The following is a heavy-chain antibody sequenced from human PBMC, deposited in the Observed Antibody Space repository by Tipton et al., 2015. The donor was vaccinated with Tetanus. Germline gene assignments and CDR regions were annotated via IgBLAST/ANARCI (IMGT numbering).Heavy chain of an antibody. CDR3: ARANFDSSKKGPFDS. D-gene: IGHD3-3*01. V-gene: IGHV4-59*01. Sequence: TLSLTCTVSGGSMNSYYWSWIRQSPGKGLEWLAYISGSGSSNSNYFLKSRIAVSRDTSKNHFSLNLASVTAADTAVYFCARANFDSSKKGPFDSWGQGIPVIVSA. J-gene: IGHJ4*02. CDR2: ISGSGSS. CDR1: GGSMNSYY.